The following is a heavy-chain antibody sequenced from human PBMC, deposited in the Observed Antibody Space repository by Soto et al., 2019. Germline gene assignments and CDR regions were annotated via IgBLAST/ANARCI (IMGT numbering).Heavy chain of an antibody. V-gene: IGHV3-74*01. CDR2: INGDGRST. D-gene: IGHD6-19*01. CDR1: GFTFTDYW. CDR3: ARGSRGSYGFDF. J-gene: IGHJ4*02. Sequence: EVQLVESGGGLVQPGGSLRLSCAASGFTFTDYWIHWVRQVPGKGLVWVSRINGDGRSTNYADSVRGRFTISRDNAKNTVNLQMISLRAEDTAVFYCARGSRGSYGFDFWGQGTLVTVYS.